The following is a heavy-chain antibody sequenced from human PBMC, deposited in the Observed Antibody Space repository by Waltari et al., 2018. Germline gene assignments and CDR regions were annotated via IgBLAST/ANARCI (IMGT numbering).Heavy chain of an antibody. Sequence: EVQLLESGGGLVQPGGSLRLSCAASGFTFSSYAMSWVRQAPGKGLEWVSAISGSGGSTYYAQKFQERVTITRDMSTSTAYMELSSLRSEDTAVYYCAAYSSGWYGEGEGNVLDYWGQGTLVTVSS. V-gene: IGHV3-23*01. CDR3: AAYSSGWYGEGEGNVLDY. CDR1: GFTFSSYA. J-gene: IGHJ4*02. D-gene: IGHD6-19*01. CDR2: ISGSGGST.